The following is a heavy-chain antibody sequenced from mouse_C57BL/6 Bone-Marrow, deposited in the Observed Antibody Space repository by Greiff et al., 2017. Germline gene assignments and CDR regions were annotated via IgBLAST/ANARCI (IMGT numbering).Heavy chain of an antibody. CDR2: IDPETGDT. D-gene: IGHD1-1*01. CDR1: GYTFTDYE. Sequence: QVQLQQSGAELVRPGASVTLSCKASGYTFTDYEMHWVKQTPVHGLEWIGAIDPETGDTAYNQKFKGKAILTADKSSSTAYMELRSLTSEDSAVYYGTRKCYYYGSSFAYWGQGTLVTVSA. V-gene: IGHV1-15*01. J-gene: IGHJ3*01. CDR3: TRKCYYYGSSFAY.